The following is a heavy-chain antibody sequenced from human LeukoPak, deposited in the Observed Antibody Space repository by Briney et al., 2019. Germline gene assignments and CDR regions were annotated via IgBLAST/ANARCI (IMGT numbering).Heavy chain of an antibody. D-gene: IGHD4-17*01. CDR1: GFTFSSYW. CDR3: ARSHDYGDYGTGYFDL. J-gene: IGHJ2*01. Sequence: GGSLRLSCAASGFTFSSYWMSWVRQAPGKGLEGVANIKQDGSEKYYVDSVKGRFTISRDNAKNSLYLQMNSLRAEDTAVYYCARSHDYGDYGTGYFDLWGRGTLVTVSS. CDR2: IKQDGSEK. V-gene: IGHV3-7*01.